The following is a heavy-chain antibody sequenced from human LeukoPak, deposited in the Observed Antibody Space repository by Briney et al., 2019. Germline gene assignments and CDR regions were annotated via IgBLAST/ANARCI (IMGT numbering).Heavy chain of an antibody. D-gene: IGHD1-26*01. CDR1: GFTFSSYA. CDR3: AKDVGKWESLHFFDY. CDR2: ISGSGDNT. J-gene: IGHJ4*02. V-gene: IGHV3-23*01. Sequence: PGGSLRLSCAASGFTFSSYAMSWVRQAPGKGLEWVSGISGSGDNTYYADSVKGRFTISRDNSKNTLYVQVNRLGTEDTAAYYCAKDVGKWESLHFFDYWGQGTLVTVSS.